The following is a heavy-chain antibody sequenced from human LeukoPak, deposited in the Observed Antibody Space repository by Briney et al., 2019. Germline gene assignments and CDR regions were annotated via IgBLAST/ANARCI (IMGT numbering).Heavy chain of an antibody. V-gene: IGHV1-46*01. D-gene: IGHD3-3*01. Sequence: ASVKVSCKASGYTFTSYYMHWVRQAPGQGLEWMGIINPSGGSTSYAQKFQGRVTMTRDTSTSTVYMGLSSLRSEDTAVYYCARSDDFWSGYYYGMDVWGQGTTVTVSS. CDR1: GYTFTSYY. J-gene: IGHJ6*02. CDR2: INPSGGST. CDR3: ARSDDFWSGYYYGMDV.